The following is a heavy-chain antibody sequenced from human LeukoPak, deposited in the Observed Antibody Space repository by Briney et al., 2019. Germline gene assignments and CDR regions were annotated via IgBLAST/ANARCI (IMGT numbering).Heavy chain of an antibody. CDR1: GFTFSDYY. V-gene: IGHV3-11*01. J-gene: IGHJ3*01. D-gene: IGHD1-26*01. CDR2: INGSGSII. Sequence: GGSLRLSCAASGFTFSDYYMGWIRPAPGKGLEWLSYINGSGSIIFYADSVKGRFTISRDNAKNSLSLQMNSLRAEDTAVYYCGRDFGLSGTKRSYDLWGQGTMVTVSS. CDR3: GRDFGLSGTKRSYDL.